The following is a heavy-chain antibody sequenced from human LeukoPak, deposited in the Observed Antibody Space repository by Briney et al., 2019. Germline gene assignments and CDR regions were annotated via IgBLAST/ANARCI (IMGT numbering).Heavy chain of an antibody. CDR3: ARDRGVEMATMGLDY. J-gene: IGHJ4*02. D-gene: IGHD5-24*01. Sequence: GGSLRLSCAASGFTFRRYTMNWVRQAPGKGLEWVSSISSSSTYIYYADSVKGRFTISRDNAKNSLYLQMNSLRAEDTAVYYCARDRGVEMATMGLDYWGQGILVTVSS. CDR2: ISSSSTYI. CDR1: GFTFRRYT. V-gene: IGHV3-21*01.